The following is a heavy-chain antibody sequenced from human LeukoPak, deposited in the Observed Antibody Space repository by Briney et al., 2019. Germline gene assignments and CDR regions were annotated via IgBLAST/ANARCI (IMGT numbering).Heavy chain of an antibody. J-gene: IGHJ5*02. V-gene: IGHV4-59*01. CDR3: ARVEYGDYGWFDP. Sequence: SETLSLTCTVSGDSISTYYWTWIRQPPGKGPEWIGYISDSGSTNYNPSLKSRVTISLDTSKNQFSLKLISLTAADTAAYYCARVEYGDYGWFDPWGQGTLVTVSS. D-gene: IGHD4-17*01. CDR1: GDSISTYY. CDR2: ISDSGST.